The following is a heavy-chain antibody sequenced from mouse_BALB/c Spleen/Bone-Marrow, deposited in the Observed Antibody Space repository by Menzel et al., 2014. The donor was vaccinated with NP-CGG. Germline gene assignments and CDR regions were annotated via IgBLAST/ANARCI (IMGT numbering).Heavy chain of an antibody. CDR3: ARVYYGNLDY. Sequence: QVQLQQPGAELVRPGSSVKISCKASGYAFSNFWMNWVKQRPGQGLEWIGQIHPGDGDTNNNGKLKGKATLTTDKSSSTAYMQLSSLSSEDSAVYFCARVYYGNLDYWGQGTTLTVSS. J-gene: IGHJ2*01. V-gene: IGHV1-80*01. D-gene: IGHD2-1*01. CDR2: IHPGDGDT. CDR1: GYAFSNFW.